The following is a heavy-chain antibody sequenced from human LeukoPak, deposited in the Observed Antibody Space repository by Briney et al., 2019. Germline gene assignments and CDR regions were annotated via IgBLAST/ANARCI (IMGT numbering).Heavy chain of an antibody. D-gene: IGHD6-13*01. Sequence: SETLSLTCTVSGGSISSSSYYWGWIRQPPGKGLEWIGSIYYSGSTYYNPSLKSRVTISVDTSKNQFSLKLSSVTAADTAVYYCAREGVPLIAAAGNFDYWGQGTLVTVSS. V-gene: IGHV4-39*07. CDR3: AREGVPLIAAAGNFDY. J-gene: IGHJ4*02. CDR2: IYYSGST. CDR1: GGSISSSSYY.